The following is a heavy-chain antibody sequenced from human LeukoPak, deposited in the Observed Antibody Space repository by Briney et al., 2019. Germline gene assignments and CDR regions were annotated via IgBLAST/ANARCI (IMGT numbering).Heavy chain of an antibody. CDR1: GYTFTSYG. V-gene: IGHV1-18*01. Sequence: ASVKVSCKASGYTFTSYGISWVRQAPGQGLEWMGWISAYNGNINYAQKLQGRVTMTTDTSTSTAYMELRSLRSDDTAVYYCARAAGGSYYSYFDYWGQGTLVTVSS. D-gene: IGHD1-26*01. CDR3: ARAAGGSYYSYFDY. CDR2: ISAYNGNI. J-gene: IGHJ4*02.